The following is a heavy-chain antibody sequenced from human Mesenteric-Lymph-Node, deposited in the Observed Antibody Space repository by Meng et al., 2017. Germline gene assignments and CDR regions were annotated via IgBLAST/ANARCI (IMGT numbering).Heavy chain of an antibody. V-gene: IGHV4-39*01. CDR1: GGFSSTSGYY. CDR2: IGHSGFT. CDR3: VRSSGWVKTGFDP. D-gene: IGHD6-19*01. J-gene: IGHJ5*02. Sequence: PQLQASAPGLVNPAEALSPTCSVSGGFSSTSGYYWGWIRQPPGKGLEWIGSIGHSGFTYYTPSLKSRVTVSIDTSRNQFSLWLTSVTAADTAVYYCVRSSGWVKTGFDPWGQGTLVTVSS.